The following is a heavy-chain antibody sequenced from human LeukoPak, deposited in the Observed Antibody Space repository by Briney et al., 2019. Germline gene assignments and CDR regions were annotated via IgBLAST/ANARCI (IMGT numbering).Heavy chain of an antibody. CDR1: GGSISSGSYY. CDR2: IYTSGST. V-gene: IGHV4-61*02. J-gene: IGHJ5*02. D-gene: IGHD3-10*01. Sequence: SETLSLTCTVSGGSISSGSYYWSWIRQPAGKGLEWIGRIYTSGSTNYNPSLKSRVTISVDTSKNQFSLKLSSVTAADTAVYYCAMSITMVRGVIIPNWFDPWGQGTLVTVSS. CDR3: AMSITMVRGVIIPNWFDP.